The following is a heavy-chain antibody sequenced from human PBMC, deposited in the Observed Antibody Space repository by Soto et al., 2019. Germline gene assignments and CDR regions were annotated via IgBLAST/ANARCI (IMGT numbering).Heavy chain of an antibody. D-gene: IGHD2-8*01. CDR2: VYNSGNT. CDR1: GGSMTGYF. CDR3: ARTNWVYGTES. Sequence: QVKLQESGPGLVKPSETLSLTCTVSGGSMTGYFWTWIRQPAGKGLEWIGHVYNSGNTDYNPSLESRITMAVDTSKQQFSLKVKSVTSADTAMYYCARTNWVYGTESWGQGTLVTVYS. V-gene: IGHV4-4*07. J-gene: IGHJ4*02.